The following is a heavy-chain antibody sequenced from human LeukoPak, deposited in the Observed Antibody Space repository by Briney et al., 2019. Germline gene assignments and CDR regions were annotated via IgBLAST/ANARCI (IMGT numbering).Heavy chain of an antibody. V-gene: IGHV1-18*01. J-gene: IGHJ5*02. CDR2: ISAYNGNT. Sequence: ASVKVSCKASGYTFTSYGISWVRQAPGQALEWMGWISAYNGNTNYAQKLQGRVTMTTDTSTSTAYMELRSLRSDDTAVYYCARAGVLRYFDWLPEFDPWGQGTLVTVSS. CDR1: GYTFTSYG. CDR3: ARAGVLRYFDWLPEFDP. D-gene: IGHD3-9*01.